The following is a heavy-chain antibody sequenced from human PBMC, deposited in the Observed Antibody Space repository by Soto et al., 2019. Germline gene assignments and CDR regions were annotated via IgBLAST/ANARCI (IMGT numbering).Heavy chain of an antibody. CDR2: IYLDDDK. CDR3: AHSPSYYYDY. J-gene: IGHJ4*02. CDR1: GFSLSTHGVG. D-gene: IGHD3-10*01. Sequence: QITLKESGPTLVKPTQTLTLTCTFSGFSLSTHGVGVGWIRQPPRKALQWLALIYLDDDKRYSPSLKSRLTITKDTSKNQVVLTMTNMDPVDTAIYFCAHSPSYYYDYWGQGTLVTVSS. V-gene: IGHV2-5*02.